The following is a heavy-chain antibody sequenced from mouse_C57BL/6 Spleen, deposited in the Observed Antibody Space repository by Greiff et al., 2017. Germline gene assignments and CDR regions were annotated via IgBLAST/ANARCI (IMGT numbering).Heavy chain of an antibody. V-gene: IGHV1-69*01. CDR3: ARGAGLRQSFAY. J-gene: IGHJ3*01. D-gene: IGHD2-4*01. CDR1: GYTFTSYW. Sequence: QVQLQQPGAELVMPGASVKLSCKASGYTFTSYWMHWVKQRPGQGLEWIGEIDPSDSYTNYNQKFKGKSTLTVDKSSSTAYMQLSGLTSEDSAVYYCARGAGLRQSFAYWGQGTLVTVSA. CDR2: IDPSDSYT.